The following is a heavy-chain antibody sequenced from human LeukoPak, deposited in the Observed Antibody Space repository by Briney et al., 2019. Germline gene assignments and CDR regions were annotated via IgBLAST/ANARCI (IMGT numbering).Heavy chain of an antibody. D-gene: IGHD3-22*01. J-gene: IGHJ4*02. CDR2: ISGSGGST. Sequence: GGSLRLSCAASGFTFSSYGMHWVRQAPGKGLEWVSAISGSGGSTYYADSVKGRFTISRDNSKNTLYLQMNSLRAEDTAVYYCAKDALGSVVVSHLSFDYWGQGTLVTVSS. V-gene: IGHV3-23*01. CDR1: GFTFSSYG. CDR3: AKDALGSVVVSHLSFDY.